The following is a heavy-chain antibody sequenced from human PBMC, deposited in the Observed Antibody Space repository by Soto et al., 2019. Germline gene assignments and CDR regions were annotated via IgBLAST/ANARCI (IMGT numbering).Heavy chain of an antibody. J-gene: IGHJ6*02. CDR1: GFTFSSYD. CDR3: ARGDFGYGSGMYGMDV. Sequence: GGSLRLSCAASGFTFSSYDMRWVRQATGKGLEWVSAIGTAGDTYYPGSVKGRFTISRENAKNSLYLQMNSLRAEDTAVYYCARGDFGYGSGMYGMDVWGQGTTVTVSS. V-gene: IGHV3-13*01. CDR2: IGTAGDT. D-gene: IGHD3-10*01.